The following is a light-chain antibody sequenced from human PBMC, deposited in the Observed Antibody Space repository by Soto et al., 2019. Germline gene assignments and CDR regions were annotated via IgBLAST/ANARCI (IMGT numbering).Light chain of an antibody. J-gene: IGLJ1*01. CDR1: SSDVGGYNY. V-gene: IGLV2-14*01. Sequence: QSALTQPASVSGSPGQSITISCTGTSSDVGGYNYVSWYQQHPGKAPKLMIYDVSNRPSGVTNRFSGSKSGNTASLTISGLQAEDEADYLCSSYTSSSTLLYVFGTGTKLTVL. CDR2: DVS. CDR3: SSYTSSSTLLYV.